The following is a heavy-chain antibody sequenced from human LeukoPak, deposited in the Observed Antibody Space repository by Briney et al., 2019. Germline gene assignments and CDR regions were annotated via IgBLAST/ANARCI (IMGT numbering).Heavy chain of an antibody. CDR2: SYYRSMWYN. J-gene: IGHJ4*02. CDR1: GDSVSSNSAA. CDR3: ARAKGRSPLFDY. D-gene: IGHD6-13*01. V-gene: IGHV6-1*01. Sequence: SQTLSLTCAISGDSVSSNSAAWNWIRQSPSRGLEWLGRSYYRSMWYNDYAVSVKGRIAINPDTSKNQFSLQLNSVTPEDTAVYYCARAKGRSPLFDYWGQGTLVTVSS.